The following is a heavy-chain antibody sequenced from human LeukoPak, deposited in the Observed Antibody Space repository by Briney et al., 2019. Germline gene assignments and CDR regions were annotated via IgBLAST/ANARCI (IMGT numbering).Heavy chain of an antibody. J-gene: IGHJ4*02. V-gene: IGHV3-66*01. CDR2: IYSGGST. Sequence: PGGSLRLSCAASGFTVSSNYMSWVRQAPGKGLEWVSVIYSGGSTYYADSVKGRFTISRDNSKNTLYLQMNSLRAEDTAVYYCARDWRSSSWYRNFDYWGQGTLVTVSS. CDR3: ARDWRSSSWYRNFDY. D-gene: IGHD6-13*01. CDR1: GFTVSSNY.